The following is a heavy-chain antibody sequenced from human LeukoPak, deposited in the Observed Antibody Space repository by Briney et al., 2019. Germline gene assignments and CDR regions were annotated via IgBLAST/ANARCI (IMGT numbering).Heavy chain of an antibody. CDR2: IYYSGST. V-gene: IGHV4-59*06. Sequence: SETLSLTCTVSGGSISSYYWSWIRQHPGKGLEWIGYIYYSGSTYYNPSLKSRATISVDTSKNQFSLKLSSVTAADTAVYYCARSPHSSGYYHFDYWGQGTLVTVSS. CDR3: ARSPHSSGYYHFDY. J-gene: IGHJ4*02. CDR1: GGSISSYY. D-gene: IGHD3-22*01.